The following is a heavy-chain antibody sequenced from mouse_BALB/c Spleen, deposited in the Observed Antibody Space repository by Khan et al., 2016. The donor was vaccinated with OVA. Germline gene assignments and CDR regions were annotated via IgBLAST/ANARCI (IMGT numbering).Heavy chain of an antibody. Sequence: QVQLKQSGAELARPGASVKMSCKASGYTFTSYTMPWVNQRPGQGLDWIGYINPTNGYTNYNQKLKDKATLTADKSSSTAYMQLSSLTSDDSAVYYCSMDGAYYRNDGWFAYWGQGTLVTVSA. CDR3: SMDGAYYRNDGWFAY. CDR1: GYTFTSYT. CDR2: INPTNGYT. J-gene: IGHJ3*01. V-gene: IGHV1-4*01. D-gene: IGHD2-14*01.